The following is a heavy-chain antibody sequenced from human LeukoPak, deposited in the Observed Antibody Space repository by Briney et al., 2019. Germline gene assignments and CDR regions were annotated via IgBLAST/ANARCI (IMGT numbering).Heavy chain of an antibody. V-gene: IGHV3-30*03. CDR1: GFTFSIYG. Sequence: GGSLRLSCAASGFTFSIYGMHWVRQAPGKGLEWVAAIIYDGSNKYYADSVKGRFTISRDNSKNTLDLQMSSLRAEDTAVYYCARRGYYYDSSGYYLFDYWGQGTLVTVSS. D-gene: IGHD3-22*01. CDR3: ARRGYYYDSSGYYLFDY. CDR2: IIYDGSNK. J-gene: IGHJ4*02.